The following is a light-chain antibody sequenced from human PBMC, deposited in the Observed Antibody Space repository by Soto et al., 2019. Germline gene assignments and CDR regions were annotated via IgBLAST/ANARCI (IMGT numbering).Light chain of an antibody. CDR1: QSVSNDF. CDR2: GAS. CDR3: QQYGSSPLT. V-gene: IGKV3-20*01. Sequence: EIVLTQSPCILSLSPGERASRSCRASQSVSNDFLAWYQQKPGQAPRILIFGASGRATGIPDRFSGSGSGTDFTLTISRLEPEDFAVYYCQQYGSSPLTFGGGTKVDIK. J-gene: IGKJ4*01.